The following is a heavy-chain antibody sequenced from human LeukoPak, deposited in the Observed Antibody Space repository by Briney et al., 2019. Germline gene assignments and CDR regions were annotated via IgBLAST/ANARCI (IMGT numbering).Heavy chain of an antibody. V-gene: IGHV3-33*01. CDR2: IWNDGSNK. CDR1: GFTFSSYG. J-gene: IGHJ4*02. D-gene: IGHD2-2*01. CDR3: ARDYCSSTSCLFDY. Sequence: GGSLRLPCAASGFTFSSYGMHWVRQAPGQGLEWVAVIWNDGSNKYYVDSVKGRFTISGDNSKNTLYLQMNSLRTEDTAVYYCARDYCSSTSCLFDYWGQGTLVTVSS.